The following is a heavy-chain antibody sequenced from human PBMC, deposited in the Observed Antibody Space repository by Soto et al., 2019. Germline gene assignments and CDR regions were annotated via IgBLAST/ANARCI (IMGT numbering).Heavy chain of an antibody. V-gene: IGHV1-69*12. J-gene: IGHJ3*02. Sequence: QVQLVQSGAEVKKPGSSVRVSCKASGATLDTFINYGITWVRQAPGQGLEWMGGIIPVFGAANHAQTFQGRVTISADESTRTVNMELSSLRSDDTAVYYCARGAATKILVYDALEIWGQGTMVTVSS. CDR1: GATLDTFINYG. CDR3: ARGAATKILVYDALEI. D-gene: IGHD5-12*01. CDR2: IIPVFGAA.